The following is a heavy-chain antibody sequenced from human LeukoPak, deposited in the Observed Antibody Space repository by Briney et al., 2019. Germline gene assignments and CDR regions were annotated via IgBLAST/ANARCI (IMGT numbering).Heavy chain of an antibody. CDR1: GYTFTSYY. J-gene: IGHJ6*02. CDR3: ARERNPSVVGGEYGMDV. CDR2: INPSGGST. Sequence: ASVKVSCKASGYTFTSYYMHWVRQAPGQGLEWMGIINPSGGSTSYAQKFQGRVTMTRDTSTSTVYMELSSLSSEDTAVYYCARERNPSVVGGEYGMDVWGQGTTVTVSS. D-gene: IGHD1-26*01. V-gene: IGHV1-46*01.